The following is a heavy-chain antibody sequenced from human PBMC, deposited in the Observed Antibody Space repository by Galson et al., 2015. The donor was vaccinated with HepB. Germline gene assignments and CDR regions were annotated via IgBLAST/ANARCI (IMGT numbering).Heavy chain of an antibody. J-gene: IGHJ4*02. D-gene: IGHD2-2*01. V-gene: IGHV3-48*01. CDR1: GFTFSSYS. CDR3: ASSPALNPFNFDY. Sequence: SLRLSCAASGFTFSSYSMNWVRQAPGKGLEWVSYISSSSSTIYYADSVKGRFTISRDNAKNSLYLQMNSLRAEDTAVYYCASSPALNPFNFDYWGQGTLVTVSS. CDR2: ISSSSSTI.